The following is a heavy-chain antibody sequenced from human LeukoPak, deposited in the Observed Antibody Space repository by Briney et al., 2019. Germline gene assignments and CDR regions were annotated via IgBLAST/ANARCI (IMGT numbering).Heavy chain of an antibody. V-gene: IGHV1-46*01. J-gene: IGHJ4*02. CDR3: ARERHATFYFDY. D-gene: IGHD1-1*01. CDR1: GYTFTTYY. Sequence: ASVKVSCKASGYTFTTYYLHWVRQAPGQGLEWMGIINPSGGSTDYAQKLQGRVTVTRDMSTSTVFMELSSLRSEDTAMYYCARERHATFYFDYWGQGSLVTVSS. CDR2: INPSGGST.